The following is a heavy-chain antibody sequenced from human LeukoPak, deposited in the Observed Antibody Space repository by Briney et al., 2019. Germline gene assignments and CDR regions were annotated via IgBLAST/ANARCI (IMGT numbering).Heavy chain of an antibody. CDR1: GSSFSYNY. Sequence: GWPLRLSCASSGSSFSYNYMTWGRQAPERGREWLSYFSGNGRDIQSADSEERRITISRDNAKNLLSRQMDRLRVEDTTIYYCARDPRRVPIWGQETLVTVSS. J-gene: IGHJ4*02. CDR3: ARDPRRVPI. V-gene: IGHV3-11*04. CDR2: FSGNGRDI.